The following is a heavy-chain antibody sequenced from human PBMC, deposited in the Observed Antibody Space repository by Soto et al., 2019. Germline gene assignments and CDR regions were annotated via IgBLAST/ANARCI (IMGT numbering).Heavy chain of an antibody. CDR1: GFTFSSYA. CDR3: AKDGESSSSLGGRAYYYYYMDV. V-gene: IGHV3-23*01. CDR2: ISGSGGST. D-gene: IGHD6-6*01. J-gene: IGHJ6*03. Sequence: WGSLRLSCAASGFTFSSYAMSWVRQAPGKGLEWVSAISGSGGSTYYADSVKGRFTISRDNSKNTLYLQMNSLRAEDTAVYYCAKDGESSSSLGGRAYYYYYMDVWGKGTTVTVSS.